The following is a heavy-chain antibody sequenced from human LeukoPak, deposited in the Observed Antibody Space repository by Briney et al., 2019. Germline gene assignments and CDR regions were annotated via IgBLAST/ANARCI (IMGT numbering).Heavy chain of an antibody. J-gene: IGHJ4*02. CDR1: GFTFSDYY. D-gene: IGHD6-19*01. Sequence: GGSLRLSCAASGFTFSDYYMSWIRQAPGKGLEWVSLIYSGGTTYYADSVKGRFTISRDNSKNTLYLQMNSLRAEDTAVYYCAKIPGSGWYFDYWGQGTLVTVSS. V-gene: IGHV3-53*01. CDR3: AKIPGSGWYFDY. CDR2: IYSGGTT.